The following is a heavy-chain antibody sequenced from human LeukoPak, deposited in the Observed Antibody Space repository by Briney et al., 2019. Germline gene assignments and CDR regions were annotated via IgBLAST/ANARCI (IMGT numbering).Heavy chain of an antibody. CDR3: AKEALQIPLSDFLPGVYFDY. CDR1: GFTFSSYA. J-gene: IGHJ4*02. Sequence: QPGASLRLSCAASGFTFSSYAMSWVRQAPGKGREWVSPMSGSGGITYYADSVKGLFTIPRDNSKNTLYLQMTTLRAHDTAVYSSAKEALQIPLSDFLPGVYFDYWGQGTLVTASS. CDR2: MSGSGGIT. D-gene: IGHD2-21*01. V-gene: IGHV3-23*01.